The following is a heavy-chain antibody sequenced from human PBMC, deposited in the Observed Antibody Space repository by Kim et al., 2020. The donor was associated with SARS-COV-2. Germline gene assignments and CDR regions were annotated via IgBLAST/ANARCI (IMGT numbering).Heavy chain of an antibody. CDR1: GYSFTSYW. V-gene: IGHV5-51*01. D-gene: IGHD3-10*01. Sequence: GESLKISCKGSGYSFTSYWIGWVRQMPGKGLEWMGIIYPGDSDTRYSPSFQGQVTISADKSISTAYLQWSSLKASDTAMYYCAISNYYGSGSYYNTHYYYYYGMDVWGQGTTVTVSS. J-gene: IGHJ6*02. CDR2: IYPGDSDT. CDR3: AISNYYGSGSYYNTHYYYYYGMDV.